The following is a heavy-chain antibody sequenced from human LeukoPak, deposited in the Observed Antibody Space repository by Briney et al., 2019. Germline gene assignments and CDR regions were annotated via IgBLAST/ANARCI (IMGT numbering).Heavy chain of an antibody. CDR2: ISGSGGST. CDR1: GLTFSSYA. CDR3: AIRFASGYYPWAY. V-gene: IGHV3-23*01. J-gene: IGHJ4*02. D-gene: IGHD3-22*01. Sequence: PGGSLRLSCAASGLTFSSYAMSWVRQAPGKGLEWVSAISGSGGSTYYADSVKGRFTISRDNSKNTLYLQMNSLRAEDTAVYYCAIRFASGYYPWAYWGQGTLVTVSS.